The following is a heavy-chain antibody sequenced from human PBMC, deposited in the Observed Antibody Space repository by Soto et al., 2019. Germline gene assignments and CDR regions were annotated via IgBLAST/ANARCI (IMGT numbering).Heavy chain of an antibody. D-gene: IGHD1-26*01. CDR1: GFSFNTYE. CDR3: SYGGSCDY. Sequence: EVQLVESGGGLVQPGGSLRLSCAASGFSFNTYEMNWVRQAPGKGLEWVSYISTSGSTIYYADSVKGRFTISRDNGKNSLYLQMNSLRAEDTAVYYCSYGGSCDYWGQGTQVTVSS. J-gene: IGHJ4*02. V-gene: IGHV3-48*03. CDR2: ISTSGSTI.